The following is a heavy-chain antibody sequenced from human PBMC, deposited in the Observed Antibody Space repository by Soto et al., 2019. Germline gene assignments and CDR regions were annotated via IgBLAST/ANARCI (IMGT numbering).Heavy chain of an antibody. V-gene: IGHV4-38-2*01. D-gene: IGHD5-12*01. CDR3: AGLVATITHY. Sequence: PSATLSLPCAVSGYSISSGYYWGWIRQPPGKGLEWIGSIYHSGSTYYNPSLKSRVTISVDTSKNQFSLKLSSVTAADTAVYYCAGLVATITHYWGQGTLVTVSS. CDR1: GYSISSGYY. CDR2: IYHSGST. J-gene: IGHJ4*02.